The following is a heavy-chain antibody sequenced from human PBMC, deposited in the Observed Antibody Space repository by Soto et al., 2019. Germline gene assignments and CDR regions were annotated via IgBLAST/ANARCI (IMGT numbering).Heavy chain of an antibody. CDR2: IDYNGVT. V-gene: IGHV4-39*01. D-gene: IGHD2-2*01. CDR1: GASISSRDYY. Sequence: ASETLSLTCSVSGASISSRDYYWGWIRQTPGKGLEWIGNIDYNGVTYYNPSLKSRATVSKDTSKNQFSLKVASVTAADTAIYYCGRVMIGTSRHTDSDYWGQGTQVTVSS. CDR3: GRVMIGTSRHTDSDY. J-gene: IGHJ4*02.